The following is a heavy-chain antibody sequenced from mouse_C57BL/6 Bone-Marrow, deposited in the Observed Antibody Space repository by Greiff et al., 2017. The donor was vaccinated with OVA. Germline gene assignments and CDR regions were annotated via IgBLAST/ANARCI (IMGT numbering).Heavy chain of an antibody. CDR2: IYPGNSDT. CDR3: TKHYYGSSYVWFAY. V-gene: IGHV1-5*01. Sequence: VQLKESGTVLARPGASVKMSCKTSGYTFTSYWMHWVKQRPGQGLEWIGAIYPGNSDTSYNQKFQGKAKLTAVTSASTAYMELSSLTNEDSAVYDCTKHYYGSSYVWFAYWGQGTLVTVSA. J-gene: IGHJ3*01. D-gene: IGHD1-1*01. CDR1: GYTFTSYW.